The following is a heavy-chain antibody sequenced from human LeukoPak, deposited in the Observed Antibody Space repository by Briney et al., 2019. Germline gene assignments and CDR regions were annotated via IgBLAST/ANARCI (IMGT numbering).Heavy chain of an antibody. CDR1: GFTFTTFW. CDR2: INTDGRTT. J-gene: IGHJ4*02. V-gene: IGHV3-74*01. D-gene: IGHD2-15*01. CDR3: ARDWGVIPTANTCSANSCYSRFDY. Sequence: GGSLRLSCAASGFTFTTFWMNWVRQAPGEGLVWVSLINTDGRTTTYADSVKGRFTISRDNAKNSLYLQLNSLRAEDTAVYYCARDWGVIPTANTCSANSCYSRFDYWGQGTLVTVSS.